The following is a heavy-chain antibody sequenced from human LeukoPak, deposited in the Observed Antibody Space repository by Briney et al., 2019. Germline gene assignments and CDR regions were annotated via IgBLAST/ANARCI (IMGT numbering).Heavy chain of an antibody. CDR1: GFTFSTYS. CDR2: IDVTTGIS. Sequence: PGGSLRLSCAASGFTFSTYSMSWVRQAPGKGLEWVSTIDVTTGISYYADSVKGRFTISRDNFQNTLFLQLNNLRVDDTAVYYCAKVNYYHPSFWGQGTLVTVYS. CDR3: AKVNYYHPSF. V-gene: IGHV3-23*01. D-gene: IGHD3-22*01. J-gene: IGHJ4*02.